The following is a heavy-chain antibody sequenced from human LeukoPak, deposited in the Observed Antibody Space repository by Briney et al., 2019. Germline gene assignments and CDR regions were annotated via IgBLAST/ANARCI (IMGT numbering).Heavy chain of an antibody. CDR2: IYYSGST. J-gene: IGHJ4*02. Sequence: SETLSLTCTVSGGSISSGGYYWSWIRQHPGKGLEWIGYIYYSGSTYYNPSLKSRVTISVDTSKNQFSLRLSSVTAVDTAVYYCARDRRGYSYGFDYWGQGTLVTVSS. CDR1: GGSISSGGYY. V-gene: IGHV4-31*03. D-gene: IGHD5-18*01. CDR3: ARDRRGYSYGFDY.